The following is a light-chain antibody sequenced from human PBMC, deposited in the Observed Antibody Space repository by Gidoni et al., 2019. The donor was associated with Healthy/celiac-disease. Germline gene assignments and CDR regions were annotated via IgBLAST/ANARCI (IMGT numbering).Light chain of an antibody. CDR2: DAS. Sequence: EIVLTQSPATLSLSPGERATLSCSASQSVSRYLAWYQQKPGQAPSILIYDASNRATGIPAKFSGSVAGTDFTLTIRSLEPEDFAVYYCQQRSNWPPQLTFGGGTKVEIK. CDR3: QQRSNWPPQLT. V-gene: IGKV3-11*01. CDR1: QSVSRY. J-gene: IGKJ4*01.